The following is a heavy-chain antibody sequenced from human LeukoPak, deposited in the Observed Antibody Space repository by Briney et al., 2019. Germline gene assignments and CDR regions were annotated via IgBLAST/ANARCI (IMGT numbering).Heavy chain of an antibody. CDR1: GYTFTSYD. CDR3: ARGDSGSQDDYFDY. CDR2: INPNSGGT. V-gene: IGHV1-2*02. D-gene: IGHD1-26*01. Sequence: ASVKVSCKASGYTFTSYDINWVRQATGQGLEWMGWINPNSGGTNYAQKFQGRVTMTRDTSISTAYMELSRLRSDDTAVYYCARGDSGSQDDYFDYWGQGTLVTVSS. J-gene: IGHJ4*02.